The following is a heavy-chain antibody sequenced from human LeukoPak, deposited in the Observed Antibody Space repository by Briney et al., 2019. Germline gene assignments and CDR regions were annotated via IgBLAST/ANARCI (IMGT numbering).Heavy chain of an antibody. J-gene: IGHJ4*02. CDR2: SGSGGDI. CDR1: GSTFSNYA. V-gene: IGHV3-23*01. CDR3: AKARGGTYQTYFFDY. Sequence: GGSLRLSCVASGSTFSNYAMNWVRQAPGKGLGWVSLSGSGGDIYYVDSVKGRFTISRDNSKNTLYLQMNSLRAEDTAVYYCAKARGGTYQTYFFDYWGQGTLVTVSS. D-gene: IGHD1-26*01.